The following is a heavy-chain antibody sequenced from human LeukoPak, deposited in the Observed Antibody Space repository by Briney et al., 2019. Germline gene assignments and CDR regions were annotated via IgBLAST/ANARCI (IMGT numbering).Heavy chain of an antibody. CDR3: ARDYDILTGYSIFDY. CDR2: ISSSSSYI. J-gene: IGHJ4*02. D-gene: IGHD3-9*01. Sequence: SGGSLRLSCAASGFTFSSYSMNWVRQAPGKGLEWVSSISSSSSYIYYADSVKGRFTISRDNAKNSLYLQMNSLRAEDTAVYYCARDYDILTGYSIFDYWGQGTLVTVSS. V-gene: IGHV3-21*01. CDR1: GFTFSSYS.